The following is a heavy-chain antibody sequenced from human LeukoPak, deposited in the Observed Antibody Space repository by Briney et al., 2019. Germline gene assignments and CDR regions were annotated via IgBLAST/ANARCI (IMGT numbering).Heavy chain of an antibody. CDR3: ARGLYDSTGYPKKYFYYMDV. Sequence: SETLSLTCTVSDGSISNYWSWIRPPAGKGLEWIGRFYTSGNTNYHPSLRSRVTMSVDTSKNQFSLKLSSMTAADTAVYYCARGLYDSTGYPKKYFYYMDVWGKGTTVVVSS. J-gene: IGHJ6*03. CDR2: FYTSGNT. D-gene: IGHD3-22*01. CDR1: DGSISNY. V-gene: IGHV4-4*07.